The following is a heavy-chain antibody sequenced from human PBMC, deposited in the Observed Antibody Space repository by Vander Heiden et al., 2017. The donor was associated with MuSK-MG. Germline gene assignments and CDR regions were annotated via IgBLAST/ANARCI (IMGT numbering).Heavy chain of an antibody. Sequence: QVQLQESGPGLVKPSETLSLTCTVSGGAISSYYWSWIRQPPGKGLGWVGYIYDSGSTNYNPALKSRVTISVDTSKNQFSLMLSSVTAADRAVYYCARSYSSSWPYYYYYYMDVWGKGTTVTVSS. CDR2: IYDSGST. J-gene: IGHJ6*03. CDR1: GGAISSYY. V-gene: IGHV4-59*01. CDR3: ARSYSSSWPYYYYYYMDV. D-gene: IGHD6-13*01.